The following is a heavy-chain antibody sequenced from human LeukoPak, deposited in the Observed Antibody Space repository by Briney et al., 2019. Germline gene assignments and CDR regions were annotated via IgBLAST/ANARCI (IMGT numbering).Heavy chain of an antibody. CDR3: AKSWGYTRPYYNYMDV. D-gene: IGHD3-16*02. Sequence: GGSLRLSCAASGFTFSSYAMSWVRQAPGKGLEWVSAISGSGGSTYYADSVKGRFTISRDNSKNTLYLQMNGLRPEDTAVYYCAKSWGYTRPYYNYMDVWGKGTTVTVSS. V-gene: IGHV3-23*01. CDR1: GFTFSSYA. CDR2: ISGSGGST. J-gene: IGHJ6*03.